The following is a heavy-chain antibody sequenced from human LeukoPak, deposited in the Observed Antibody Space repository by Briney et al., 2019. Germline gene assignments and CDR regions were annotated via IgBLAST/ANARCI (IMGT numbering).Heavy chain of an antibody. Sequence: PSETLSLTCTVSGGSISSYYWSWIRQPPGKGLEWIGYIYHSGTSNYNPSLKSRVTMSVDTSKNQFSLKLSSVTAADTAVYYCARHRQGGIYTSSWYGFDYWGQGTLVTVSS. CDR1: GGSISSYY. CDR3: ARHRQGGIYTSSWYGFDY. D-gene: IGHD6-13*01. J-gene: IGHJ4*02. V-gene: IGHV4-59*08. CDR2: IYHSGTS.